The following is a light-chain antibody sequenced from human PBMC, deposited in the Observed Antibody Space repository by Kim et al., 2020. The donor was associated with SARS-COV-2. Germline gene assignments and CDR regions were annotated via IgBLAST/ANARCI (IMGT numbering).Light chain of an antibody. Sequence: NFMLTQPHSVSESPGKTVTISCTRSSGSIASNYVQWYQQRPGSAPTTVIYEDNQRPSGVPDRFSGSIDSSSNSASLTISGLKTEDEADYYCQPYDSSNQGVFGGGTQLTVL. CDR1: SGSIASNY. CDR2: EDN. J-gene: IGLJ2*01. V-gene: IGLV6-57*04. CDR3: QPYDSSNQGV.